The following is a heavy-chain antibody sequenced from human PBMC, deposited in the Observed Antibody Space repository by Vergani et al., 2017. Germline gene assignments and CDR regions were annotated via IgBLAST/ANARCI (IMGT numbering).Heavy chain of an antibody. CDR1: GYTFTSYW. J-gene: IGHJ4*02. CDR3: TRHVPCGDGACLHFDH. D-gene: IGHD2-21*01. CDR2: INPIDSKI. Sequence: EVQLVQSGAEVKKPGESLKISCKASGYTFTSYWIGWVRQMPGKGLQWMGNINPIDSKIAYSPSFQGQAIMSLDKSITTAYLQWRSLKASDTAIYYCTRHVPCGDGACLHFDHWGQGTQVTVSS. V-gene: IGHV5-51*01.